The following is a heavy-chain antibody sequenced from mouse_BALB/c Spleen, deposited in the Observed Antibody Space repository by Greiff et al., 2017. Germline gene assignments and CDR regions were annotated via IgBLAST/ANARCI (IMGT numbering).Heavy chain of an antibody. D-gene: IGHD1-1*01. CDR1: GFSLTSYG. CDR2: IWAGGST. J-gene: IGHJ4*01. Sequence: VKLVESGPGLVAPSQSLSITCTVSGFSLTSYGVHWVRQPPGKGLEWLGVIWAGGSTNYNSALMSRLSISKDNSKSQVFLKMNSLQTDDTAMYYCAREGYYYGSFYAMDYWGQGTSVTVSS. CDR3: AREGYYYGSFYAMDY. V-gene: IGHV2-9*02.